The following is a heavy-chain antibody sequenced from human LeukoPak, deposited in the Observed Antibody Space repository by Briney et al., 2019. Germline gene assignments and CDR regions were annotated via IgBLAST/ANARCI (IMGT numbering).Heavy chain of an antibody. Sequence: SVKVSCKASGGTFSSYAISWVRQAPGQGLEWMGRIIPIFGTANYAQKFQGRVTITTDESTSTAYMELSSLRSEDTAVYYCAREKVVTYNWFDPWGQGTLVTVSX. V-gene: IGHV1-69*05. D-gene: IGHD4-23*01. CDR2: IIPIFGTA. J-gene: IGHJ5*02. CDR3: AREKVVTYNWFDP. CDR1: GGTFSSYA.